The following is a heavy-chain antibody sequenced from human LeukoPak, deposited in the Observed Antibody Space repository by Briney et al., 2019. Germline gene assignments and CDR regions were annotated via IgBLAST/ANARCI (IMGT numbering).Heavy chain of an antibody. V-gene: IGHV3-23*01. CDR2: ISGSGGST. CDR1: GFTFSSYA. J-gene: IGHJ3*02. CDR3: AKHDYGGNWADAFDI. Sequence: GGSLRLSCAAFGFTFSSYAMSWVRQAPGKGLEWVSAISGSGGSTYYADSVKGRFTIPRDNSKNTLYLQMNSLRAEDTAVYYCAKHDYGGNWADAFDIWGQGTMVTVSS. D-gene: IGHD4-23*01.